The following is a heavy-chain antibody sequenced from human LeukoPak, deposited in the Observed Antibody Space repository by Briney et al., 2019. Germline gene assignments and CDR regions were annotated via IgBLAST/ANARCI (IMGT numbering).Heavy chain of an antibody. CDR2: IRYDGSNK. V-gene: IGHV3-30*04. CDR3: ASDSGYSSSWYHYYFDY. D-gene: IGHD6-13*01. CDR1: GFTFSSYA. J-gene: IGHJ4*02. Sequence: PGGSLRLSCAASGFTFSSYAMHWVRQAPGKGLEWVAFIRYDGSNKYYADSVKGRFTISRDNSKNTLYLQMNSLRAEDTAVYYCASDSGYSSSWYHYYFDYWGQGTLVTVSS.